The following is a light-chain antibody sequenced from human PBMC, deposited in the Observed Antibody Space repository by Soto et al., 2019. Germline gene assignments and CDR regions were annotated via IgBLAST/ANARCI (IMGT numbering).Light chain of an antibody. CDR3: QQYGSSSWT. CDR1: QSVSSIY. V-gene: IGKV3-20*01. CDR2: GAS. Sequence: EIVLTQSPGTLSLSPGEGATLSCRASQSVSSIYLAWYQQRPGQAPRLLIYGASSMATGIPDRFSGSGSGTDLTLTISRLEPEDFAVYYCQQYGSSSWTFGQGTKVEIK. J-gene: IGKJ1*01.